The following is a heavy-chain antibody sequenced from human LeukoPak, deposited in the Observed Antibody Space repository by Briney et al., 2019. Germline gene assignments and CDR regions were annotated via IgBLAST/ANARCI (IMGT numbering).Heavy chain of an antibody. V-gene: IGHV4-59*01. D-gene: IGHD4-17*01. J-gene: IGHJ4*02. CDR2: IYYSGNT. CDR1: GGSISSFY. Sequence: PSETLSLTCTVSGGSISSFYWSWIRQPPGKGLEWNGYIYYSGNTNYNPSLKSRVTISVDTSKNQFSLKLNSVTAADTAVYYCARGMTYGDLDYWGQGTLVTVS. CDR3: ARGMTYGDLDY.